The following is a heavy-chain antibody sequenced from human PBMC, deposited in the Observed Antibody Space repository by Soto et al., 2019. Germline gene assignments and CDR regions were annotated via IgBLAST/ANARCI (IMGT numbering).Heavy chain of an antibody. J-gene: IGHJ5*02. CDR1: GGTISSYY. Sequence: QVQLQESGPGLVKPSETLSLTCTVSGGTISSYYWSWIRQPPGKGLEWIGYIYFTGSTNYNPSLKRRVTISLDTSKNQFSLKVNSVTAADTAVYYCARGSCSSASCYTGDLWGQGTLVSVSA. CDR2: IYFTGST. CDR3: ARGSCSSASCYTGDL. V-gene: IGHV4-59*01. D-gene: IGHD2-2*02.